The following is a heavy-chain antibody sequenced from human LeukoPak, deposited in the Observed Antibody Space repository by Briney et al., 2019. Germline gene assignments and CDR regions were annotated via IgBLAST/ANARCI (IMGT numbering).Heavy chain of an antibody. CDR1: GYSFTDYY. CDR2: INPNSGGT. V-gene: IGHV1-2*02. D-gene: IGHD2-21*01. J-gene: IGHJ5*02. CDR3: ARADRLHGGPYLIGP. Sequence: ASVKVSCKASGYSFTDYYMHWVRQAPGQGLEWMGWINPNSGGTSFAQKFQGRVTMTRDTSIITVYMEVSWLTSDDTAIYYCARADRLHGGPYLIGPWGQGTLVTVSS.